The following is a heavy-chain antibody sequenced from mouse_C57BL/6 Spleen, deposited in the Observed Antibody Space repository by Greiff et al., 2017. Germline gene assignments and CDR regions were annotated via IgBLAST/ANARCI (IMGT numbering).Heavy chain of an antibody. D-gene: IGHD1-1*01. CDR3: ARAGGSSYKGDYAMDY. Sequence: EVQVVESEGGLVQPGSSMKLSCTASGFTFSDYYMAWVRQVPEKGLEWVANINYDGSSTYYLDSLKSRFIISRDNAKNILYLQMSSLKSEDTATYYCARAGGSSYKGDYAMDYWGQGTSVTVSS. CDR1: GFTFSDYY. J-gene: IGHJ4*01. V-gene: IGHV5-16*01. CDR2: INYDGSST.